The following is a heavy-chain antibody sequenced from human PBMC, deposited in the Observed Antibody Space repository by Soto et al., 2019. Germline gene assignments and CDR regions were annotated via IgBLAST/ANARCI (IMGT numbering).Heavy chain of an antibody. CDR3: AKGENLGPKTGYAFDP. CDR2: TYFRSKWYN. CDR1: VDSVSSNTAS. D-gene: IGHD5-12*01. V-gene: IGHV6-1*01. J-gene: IGHJ5*02. Sequence: PSQTLSLTCAISVDSVSSNTASWNWIRQPPSRGLEWLGRTYFRSKWYNDYAVSVKSRIIINPDTSNNQFSLQLNYVTPEDMAVYFCAKGENLGPKTGYAFDPWGQGIIVTVSS.